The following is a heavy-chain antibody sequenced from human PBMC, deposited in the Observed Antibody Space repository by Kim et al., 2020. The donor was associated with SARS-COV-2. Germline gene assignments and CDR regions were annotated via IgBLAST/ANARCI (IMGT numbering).Heavy chain of an antibody. CDR1: GYTFTSYY. J-gene: IGHJ6*02. Sequence: ASVKVSCKASGYTFTSYYMHWVRQAPGQGLEWMGIINPSGGSTSYAQKFQGRVTMTRDTSTSTVYMELSSLRSEDTAVYYCAREPGAAEGYYYYGMDVWGQGTTVTVSS. CDR2: INPSGGST. D-gene: IGHD6-13*01. V-gene: IGHV1-46*01. CDR3: AREPGAAEGYYYYGMDV.